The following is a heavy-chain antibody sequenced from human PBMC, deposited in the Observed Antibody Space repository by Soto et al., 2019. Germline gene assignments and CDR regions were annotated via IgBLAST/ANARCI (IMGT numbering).Heavy chain of an antibody. CDR3: AIIQNFYYYYMDV. Sequence: QLQLQESGPGLVKPSETLSLTCTVSGGSISSSRDYWGWIRQPPGKGLEWIGSIFYSGSTYYNPSLRSRVTISVDSSKNQFSLRLSSVTAADTAVYYCAIIQNFYYYYMDVWGKGTTVTVSS. J-gene: IGHJ6*03. CDR1: GGSISSSRDY. CDR2: IFYSGST. V-gene: IGHV4-39*01.